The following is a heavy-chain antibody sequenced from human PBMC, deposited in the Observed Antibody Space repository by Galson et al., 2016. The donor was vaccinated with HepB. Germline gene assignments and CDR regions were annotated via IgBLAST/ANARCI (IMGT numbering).Heavy chain of an antibody. J-gene: IGHJ4*02. CDR1: GFTFTNAW. D-gene: IGHD3-16*01. CDR2: IKSKTDGGSI. Sequence: SLRLSCAASGFTFTNAWMSWVRQAPGKGLEWVGRIKSKTDGGSIEYAAVVKGRFTISSDDSKNTLYLHMTSLRTDDAAMYYCTTPTTGEWGQGTLVTVS. V-gene: IGHV3-15*01. CDR3: TTPTTGE.